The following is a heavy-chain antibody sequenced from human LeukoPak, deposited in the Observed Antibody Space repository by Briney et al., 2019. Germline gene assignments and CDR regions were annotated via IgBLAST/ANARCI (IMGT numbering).Heavy chain of an antibody. CDR3: AREKYGSGSYYFDY. J-gene: IGHJ4*02. CDR2: IYYSGST. D-gene: IGHD3-10*01. V-gene: IGHV4-59*01. CDR1: GGSISSYY. Sequence: PSETLSLTCTVSGGSISSYYWSWIRQPPGKGLEWIGYIYYSGSTNYNPSLKSRVTISVDTSRNQFSLKLSSVTAADTAVYYCAREKYGSGSYYFDYWGQGTLVTVSS.